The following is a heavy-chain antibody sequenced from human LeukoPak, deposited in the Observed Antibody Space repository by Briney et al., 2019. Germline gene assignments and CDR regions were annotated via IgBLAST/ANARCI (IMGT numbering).Heavy chain of an antibody. Sequence: ASMKVSCKASGHTFTGYYMHWVRQAPGQGLEWMGWINPNTGDTDYAQKFQGRVTMTRETTISTAYMELSRLTFDDTAVYYCASYPRYISSPPFDYWGQGTLVTVSS. D-gene: IGHD5-12*01. V-gene: IGHV1-2*02. CDR2: INPNTGDT. J-gene: IGHJ4*02. CDR1: GHTFTGYY. CDR3: ASYPRYISSPPFDY.